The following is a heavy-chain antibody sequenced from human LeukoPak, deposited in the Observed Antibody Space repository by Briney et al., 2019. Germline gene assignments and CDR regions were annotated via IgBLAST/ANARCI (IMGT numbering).Heavy chain of an antibody. CDR1: GHIFSGYY. CDR2: INPNSGGA. Sequence: GASVKVSCKASGHIFSGYYIHWVRQAPGQGLEWMGWINPNSGGAKYAQKFQGRVTMTRDTSTTTAYMELNSLTSDDTALYSCARDRVTYDSWSGPTPPDYWGQGTLVTVSS. J-gene: IGHJ4*02. D-gene: IGHD3-3*01. CDR3: ARDRVTYDSWSGPTPPDY. V-gene: IGHV1-2*02.